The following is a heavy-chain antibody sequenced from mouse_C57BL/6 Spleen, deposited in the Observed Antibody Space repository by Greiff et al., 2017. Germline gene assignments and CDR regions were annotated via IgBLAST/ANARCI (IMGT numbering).Heavy chain of an antibody. CDR3: ARGFWPGN. CDR1: GYTFTSYW. CDR2: IDPSDSYT. Sequence: QVQLQQPGAELVRPGTSVKLSCKASGYTFTSYWMHWVKQRPGEGLEWIGVIDPSDSYTNYNQKFKGKATLTVDTSSSTAYMQLSSLTSEDSSVYYCARGFWPGNWGQGTTLTVS. V-gene: IGHV1-59*01. J-gene: IGHJ2*01.